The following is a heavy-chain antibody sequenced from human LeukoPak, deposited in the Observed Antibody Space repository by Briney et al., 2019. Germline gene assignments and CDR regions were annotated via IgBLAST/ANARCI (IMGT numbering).Heavy chain of an antibody. V-gene: IGHV3-7*01. D-gene: IGHD3-9*01. Sequence: GGSLRLSCAASGFTFNNNWMTWVRQAPGKGPEWVANIKEDGSEKFYVDSVKGRFTVSRDNAKNSLYLQMSSLRVEDTAVYYCARHLDWSFDYWGQGTLVTVSS. CDR2: IKEDGSEK. CDR1: GFTFNNNW. J-gene: IGHJ4*02. CDR3: ARHLDWSFDY.